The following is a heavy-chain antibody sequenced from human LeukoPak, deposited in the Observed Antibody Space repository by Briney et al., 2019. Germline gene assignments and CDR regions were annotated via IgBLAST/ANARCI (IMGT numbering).Heavy chain of an antibody. J-gene: IGHJ5*02. D-gene: IGHD6-6*01. Sequence: GGSLRLSCAASGFTFSSYAMSWVRPAPGRGLEWVSAISGSGGSTYYADYVKGRFTISRDNSKNPLYLQMNSLRAEDTAVYYCAKVREQLGPLNWFDPWGQGTLVTVSS. V-gene: IGHV3-23*01. CDR1: GFTFSSYA. CDR3: AKVREQLGPLNWFDP. CDR2: ISGSGGST.